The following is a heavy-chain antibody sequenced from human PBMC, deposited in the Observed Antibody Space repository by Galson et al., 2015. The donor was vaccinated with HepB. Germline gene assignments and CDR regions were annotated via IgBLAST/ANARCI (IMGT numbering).Heavy chain of an antibody. CDR3: AREFGIVPAALGLKNWFDP. V-gene: IGHV3-30-3*01. D-gene: IGHD2-2*01. J-gene: IGHJ5*02. Sequence: SLRLSCAASGFTFDNYAMHWIRQAPGEGLGWVAVVAYHGGNDHYADSVRGRFTMSRDNLKNTVYLQMNNLTTADTAVYYCAREFGIVPAALGLKNWFDPWGQGTRVTVSS. CDR2: VAYHGGND. CDR1: GFTFDNYA.